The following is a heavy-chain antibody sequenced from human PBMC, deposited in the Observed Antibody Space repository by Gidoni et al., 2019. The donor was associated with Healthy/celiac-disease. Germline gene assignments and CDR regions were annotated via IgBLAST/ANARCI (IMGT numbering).Heavy chain of an antibody. CDR2: ISSSSSYI. Sequence: EVQLVESGGDLVKPVGSLRLSCAASGFTVSSYSMNWVRQAPGKGLEWVSSISSSSSYIYYADSVKGRFTISRDNAKNSLYLQMNSLRAEDTAVYYCARDRGIVATDYWGQGTLVTVSS. V-gene: IGHV3-21*01. J-gene: IGHJ4*02. CDR3: ARDRGIVATDY. CDR1: GFTVSSYS. D-gene: IGHD5-12*01.